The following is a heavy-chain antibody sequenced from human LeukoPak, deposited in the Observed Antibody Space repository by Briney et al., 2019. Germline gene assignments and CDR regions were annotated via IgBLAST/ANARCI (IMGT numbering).Heavy chain of an antibody. CDR2: INGDGSST. D-gene: IGHD2-15*01. Sequence: PGGSLRLSCAASGFTFSSYWMHWVRQAPGKGLVSVSRINGDGSSTSYADSVQGRFTISRDSAKNTLYLQMNSLRAEDTAVYYCARGSSVVGLDWGQGTLVTVSS. V-gene: IGHV3-74*01. J-gene: IGHJ4*02. CDR3: ARGSSVVGLD. CDR1: GFTFSSYW.